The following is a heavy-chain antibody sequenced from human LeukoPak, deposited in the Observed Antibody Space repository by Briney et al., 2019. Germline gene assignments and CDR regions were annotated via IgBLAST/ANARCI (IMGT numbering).Heavy chain of an antibody. V-gene: IGHV1-69*05. CDR3: ARGGINRYCSSTSCSRGYFDY. CDR1: GGTFSSYA. D-gene: IGHD2-2*01. Sequence: SVKVSCKASGGTFSSYAISWVRQAPGQGLEWMGGIIPIFGTANYAQKFQGRVTMTRDTSTSTVYMELSSLRSEDTAVYYCARGGINRYCSSTSCSRGYFDYWGQGTLVTVSS. CDR2: IIPIFGTA. J-gene: IGHJ4*02.